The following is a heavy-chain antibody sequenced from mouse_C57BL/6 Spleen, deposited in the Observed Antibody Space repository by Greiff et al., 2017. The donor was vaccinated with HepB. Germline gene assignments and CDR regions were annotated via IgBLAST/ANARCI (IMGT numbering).Heavy chain of an antibody. CDR1: GYTFTSYW. CDR3: ARRGANVGFAY. V-gene: IGHV1-69*01. J-gene: IGHJ3*01. Sequence: QVQLQQPGAELVMPGASVKLSCKASGYTFTSYWMHWVKQRPGQGLEWIGEIDPSDSYTNYNQKFKGKSTLTVDKSSSTAYMQLSSLTSEDSAVYCCARRGANVGFAYWGQGTLVTVSA. CDR2: IDPSDSYT.